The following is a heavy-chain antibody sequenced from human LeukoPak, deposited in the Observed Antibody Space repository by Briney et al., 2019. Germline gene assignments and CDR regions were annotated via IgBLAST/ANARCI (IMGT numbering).Heavy chain of an antibody. Sequence: GGSLRLSCAASGFTFSSYGMHWVRQAPGKGLQWVALISHDGSNKYYADSVRGRFTISRDNSKNTLYLQMNSLRAEDTAVYYCASSLYSSGWSLNSGAFDIWGQGTMVTVSS. CDR3: ASSLYSSGWSLNSGAFDI. V-gene: IGHV3-30*03. CDR2: ISHDGSNK. J-gene: IGHJ3*02. CDR1: GFTFSSYG. D-gene: IGHD6-13*01.